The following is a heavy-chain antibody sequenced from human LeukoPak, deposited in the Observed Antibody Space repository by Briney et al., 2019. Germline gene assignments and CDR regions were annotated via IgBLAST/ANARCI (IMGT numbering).Heavy chain of an antibody. CDR3: ANEIRPNDY. CDR1: GFTFSNYA. CDR2: ISGRGGST. J-gene: IGHJ4*02. V-gene: IGHV3-23*01. D-gene: IGHD4-17*01. Sequence: GGSLRLSCTASGFTFSNYAMSWVRQAPGKGLEWVSTISGRGGSTYYADSVKGRFTISRDNSENTLYLQMNSLRAEDTAVYYCANEIRPNDYWGQGTQVTVSS.